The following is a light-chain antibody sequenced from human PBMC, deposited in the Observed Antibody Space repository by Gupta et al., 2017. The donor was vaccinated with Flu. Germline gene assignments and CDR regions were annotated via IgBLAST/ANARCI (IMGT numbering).Light chain of an antibody. CDR1: QSVSSN. J-gene: IGKJ2*01. V-gene: IGKV3-15*01. CDR2: GAS. Sequence: EIVMTQSPATLSVSPGERATLSCRASQSVSSNLAWYQQKPGQAPRLLIYGASTRATGIPARFSDSGSGTEFTLTISSLQSEDFAVYYCQQYNNGPPYTFGQGTKLEIK. CDR3: QQYNNGPPYT.